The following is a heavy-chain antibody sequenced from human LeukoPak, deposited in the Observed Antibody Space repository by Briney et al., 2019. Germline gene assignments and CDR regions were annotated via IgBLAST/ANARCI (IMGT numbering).Heavy chain of an antibody. D-gene: IGHD6-13*01. V-gene: IGHV4-34*01. CDR3: ARVRSIAAAGTLDY. Sequence: SETLSLTCAVYGGSFSGYYWSWIRQPPGKGLEWIGEINHSGSTNYNPSLKSRVTISVDTSKNQISLKLSSVTAADTAVYFCARVRSIAAAGTLDYWGQGTLVTVSS. CDR1: GGSFSGYY. CDR2: INHSGST. J-gene: IGHJ4*02.